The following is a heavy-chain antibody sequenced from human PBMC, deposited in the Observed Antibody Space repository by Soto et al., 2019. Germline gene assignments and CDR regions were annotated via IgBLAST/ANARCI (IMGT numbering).Heavy chain of an antibody. CDR2: IWYDGSNK. J-gene: IGHJ4*02. D-gene: IGHD2-2*01. CDR3: ARGSEDIVVVPAAYYFDY. CDR1: GFTFSSYG. Sequence: ESGGGVVQPGRSLRLSCAASGFTFSSYGMHWVRQAPGKGLEWVAVIWYDGSNKYYADSVKGRFTISRDNSKNTLYLQMNSLRAEDTAVYYCARGSEDIVVVPAAYYFDYWGQGTLVTVSS. V-gene: IGHV3-33*01.